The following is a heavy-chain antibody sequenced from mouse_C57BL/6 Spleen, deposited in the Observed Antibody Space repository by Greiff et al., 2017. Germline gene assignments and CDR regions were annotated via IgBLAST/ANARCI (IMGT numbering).Heavy chain of an antibody. Sequence: QVQLQQPGAELARPGASVKMSCKASGYTFTSYTMHWVKQRPGQGLEWIGYINPSSGYTKYNQKFKDKATLTADKSSSTAYVQLSSLTSEDSAVXYCARGTYYNNCVGFAYWGQGTLVTVSA. J-gene: IGHJ3*01. CDR2: INPSSGYT. CDR3: ARGTYYNNCVGFAY. CDR1: GYTFTSYT. D-gene: IGHD2-5*01. V-gene: IGHV1-4*01.